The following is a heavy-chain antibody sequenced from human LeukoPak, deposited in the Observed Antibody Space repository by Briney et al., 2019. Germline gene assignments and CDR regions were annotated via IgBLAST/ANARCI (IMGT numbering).Heavy chain of an antibody. CDR1: GGSFSGYY. J-gene: IGHJ4*02. CDR2: INHSGST. V-gene: IGHV4-34*01. Sequence: PSETLSLTCAVYGGSFSGYYWSWIRQPPGKGLEWIGEINHSGSTNYNPSLKSRVTISVDTSKNQFSLKLSSVTAADTAVYYCARTPHYWGQGTLVTVSS. CDR3: ARTPHY.